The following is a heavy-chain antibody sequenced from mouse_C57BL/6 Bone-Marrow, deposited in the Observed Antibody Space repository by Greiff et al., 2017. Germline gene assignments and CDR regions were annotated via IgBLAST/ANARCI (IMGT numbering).Heavy chain of an antibody. CDR1: GYTFTDYY. V-gene: IGHV1-76*01. CDR3: ARSRRGFAY. J-gene: IGHJ3*01. Sequence: QVQLQQSGAELVRPGASVKLSCKASGYTFTDYYINWVKPRPGQGLEWIARLYPGSGNTYYNEKFKGKATLTAEKSSSTAYMQLSSLTSEDSAVYFCARSRRGFAYWGQGTLVTVSA. CDR2: LYPGSGNT.